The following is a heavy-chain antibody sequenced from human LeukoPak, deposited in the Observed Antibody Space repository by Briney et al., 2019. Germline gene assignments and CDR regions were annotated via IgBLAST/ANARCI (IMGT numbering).Heavy chain of an antibody. CDR3: ARHLSAYGGYPGFDY. CDR2: IYNSGST. V-gene: IGHV4-59*08. D-gene: IGHD4-23*01. J-gene: IGHJ4*02. CDR1: GGSISSYY. Sequence: PSETLSLTRTVSGGSISSYYWSWIRQPPGKGLEWIGYIYNSGSTNYNPSLKSRVTISVDTSKNQFSLKLSSVTAADTAVYYCARHLSAYGGYPGFDYWGQGTLVTVSS.